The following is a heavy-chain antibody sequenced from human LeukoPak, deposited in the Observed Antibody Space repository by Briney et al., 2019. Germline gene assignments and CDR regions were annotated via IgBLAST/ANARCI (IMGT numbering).Heavy chain of an antibody. V-gene: IGHV3-48*01. CDR1: GFTFSSYS. D-gene: IGHD6-19*01. Sequence: PGGSLRLSCAASGFTFSSYSMNWVRQAPGKGLEWVSYISSSSSTIYYADSVKGRFTISRDNSKNTLYLQMNSLRAEDTAVYYCAKDGGFGTVADPGNYWGQGTLVTVSS. CDR2: ISSSSSTI. CDR3: AKDGGFGTVADPGNY. J-gene: IGHJ4*02.